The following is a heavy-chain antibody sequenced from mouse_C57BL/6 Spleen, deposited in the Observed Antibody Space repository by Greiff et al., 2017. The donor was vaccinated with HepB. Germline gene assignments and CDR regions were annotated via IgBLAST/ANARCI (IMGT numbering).Heavy chain of an antibody. CDR1: GYTFTSYW. J-gene: IGHJ2*01. V-gene: IGHV1-50*01. D-gene: IGHD2-5*01. CDR2: IDPSDSYT. CDR3: ARNRYSNFPDY. Sequence: QVQLQQPGAELVKPGASVKLSCKASGYTFTSYWMQWVKQRPGQGLEWIGEIDPSDSYTNYNQKFKGKATLTVDTSSSTAYMQLSSLTSEDSAVYYCARNRYSNFPDYWGEGTTLTVSS.